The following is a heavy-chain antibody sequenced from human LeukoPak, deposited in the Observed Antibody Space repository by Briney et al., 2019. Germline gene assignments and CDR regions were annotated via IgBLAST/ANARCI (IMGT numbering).Heavy chain of an antibody. Sequence: SVPGPSNASAGTFSSYAISWVGQAPGQGREWMGRIIPILGIANYAQKFQGRVTITADKSTSTAYMELSSLRSEDTAEYYCARDSGYDYYFDYWGQGTLVIVS. CDR3: ARDSGYDYYFDY. CDR1: AGTFSSYA. CDR2: IIPILGIA. V-gene: IGHV1-69*04. J-gene: IGHJ4*02. D-gene: IGHD5-12*01.